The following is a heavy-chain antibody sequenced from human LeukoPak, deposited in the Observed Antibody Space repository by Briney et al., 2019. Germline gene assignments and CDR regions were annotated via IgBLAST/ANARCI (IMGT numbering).Heavy chain of an antibody. CDR1: AFTVTEKY. D-gene: IGHD2-8*02. J-gene: IGHJ4*02. CDR2: ISSSGDT. CDR3: AVSLSSPGAFDY. Sequence: GGSLRLSCAASAFTVTEKYMIWVRQAPGEGLEWVSRISSSGDTRYADSVKGRFTISGGSSHNTLSLQMDGLRAEDTAVYYCAVSLSSPGAFDYWGQGTLVTVSS. V-gene: IGHV3-66*01.